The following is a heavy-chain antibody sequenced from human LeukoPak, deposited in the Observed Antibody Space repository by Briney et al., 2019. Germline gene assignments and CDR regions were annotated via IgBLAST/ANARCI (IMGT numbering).Heavy chain of an antibody. CDR2: IIPILCIA. CDR3: ARSYYGSGSYYNLHDAFDI. V-gene: IGHV1-69*04. Sequence: SVKVSFKASVCTFSSYAISWVRQAPGQGLEWMGRIIPILCIANYAQKFQGRVTITADKSTSTAYMELSSLRSEDTAVYYCARSYYGSGSYYNLHDAFDIWGQGTMVTVSS. J-gene: IGHJ3*02. CDR1: VCTFSSYA. D-gene: IGHD3-10*01.